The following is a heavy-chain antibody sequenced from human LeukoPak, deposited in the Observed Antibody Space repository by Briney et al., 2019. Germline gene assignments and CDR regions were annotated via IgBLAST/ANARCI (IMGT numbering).Heavy chain of an antibody. V-gene: IGHV1-2*02. CDR1: GYTFTGYY. CDR2: INPNSGGT. D-gene: IGHD4-23*01. Sequence: ASVKVSCKASGYTFTGYYMHRVRQAPGQGLEWMGWINPNSGGTNYAQKFQGRVTMTRDTSISTAYMELSRLRSDDTAVYYCARDASSPVVTQKFPGETQGYNWFDPWGQGTLVTVSS. J-gene: IGHJ5*02. CDR3: ARDASSPVVTQKFPGETQGYNWFDP.